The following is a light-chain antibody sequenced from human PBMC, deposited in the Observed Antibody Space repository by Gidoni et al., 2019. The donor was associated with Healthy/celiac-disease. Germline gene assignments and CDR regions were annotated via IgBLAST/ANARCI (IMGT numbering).Light chain of an antibody. J-gene: IGKJ1*01. CDR3: QQSYSTLWT. CDR2: AAS. CDR1: PSISSY. V-gene: IGKV1-39*01. Sequence: DIQMTQSPSSLSASVGDRVTITCRASPSISSYLNWYQQKPGKAPKLLIYAASSLQSGVPSRFSGSGSGTDFTLTISSLQHEDFATYYCQQSYSTLWTFGQGTKVEIK.